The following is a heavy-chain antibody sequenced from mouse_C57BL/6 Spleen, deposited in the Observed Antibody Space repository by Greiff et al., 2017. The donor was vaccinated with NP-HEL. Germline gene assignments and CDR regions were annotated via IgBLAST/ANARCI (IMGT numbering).Heavy chain of an antibody. CDR3: ARGGYGSSPWYFDV. D-gene: IGHD1-1*01. CDR1: GYTFTSYW. J-gene: IGHJ1*03. V-gene: IGHV1-69*01. CDR2: IDPSDSYT. Sequence: QVQLQQPGAELVMPGASVKLSCKASGYTFTSYWMHWVKQRPGQGLEWIGEIDPSDSYTNYNQKFKGKSTLTVDKSSSTAYKQLSSLTSEDSAVYYCARGGYGSSPWYFDVWGTGTTVTVSS.